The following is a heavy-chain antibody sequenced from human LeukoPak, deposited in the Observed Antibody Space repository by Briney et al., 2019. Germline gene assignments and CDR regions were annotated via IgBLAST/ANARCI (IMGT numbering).Heavy chain of an antibody. CDR3: ARGGYGDPRGNWFDP. CDR2: IYYSGST. J-gene: IGHJ5*02. D-gene: IGHD4-17*01. Sequence: NPSETLSLTCTVSGGSISSGGYYWSWIRQHPGKGLEWIGYIYYSGSTYYNPSLKSRVAISVDTSKNQFSLKLSSVTAADTVVYYCARGGYGDPRGNWFDPWGQGTLVTVSS. CDR1: GGSISSGGYY. V-gene: IGHV4-31*03.